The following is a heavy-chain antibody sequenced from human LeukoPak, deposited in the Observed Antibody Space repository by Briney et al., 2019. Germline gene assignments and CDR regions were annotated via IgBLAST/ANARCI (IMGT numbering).Heavy chain of an antibody. CDR3: ARGVDP. Sequence: GGPLRLSCAASGFTFSSYSMNWVRQAPGKGLEWVSYIRSSSSTIYYADSVKGRFTISRDNAKNSLCLQMNSLRAEDTAVYYCARGVDPWGQGTLVTVSS. V-gene: IGHV3-48*04. J-gene: IGHJ5*02. CDR1: GFTFSSYS. CDR2: IRSSSSTI.